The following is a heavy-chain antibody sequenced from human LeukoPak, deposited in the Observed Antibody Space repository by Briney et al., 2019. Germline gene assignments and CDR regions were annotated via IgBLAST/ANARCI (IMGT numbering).Heavy chain of an antibody. Sequence: SETLSLTCTVSGGSISSSSYYWGWIRQPPGKGLEWIGSIYYSGSTYYNPSLKSRVTISVDTSKNQVSLKLSSVTAADTAVYYCASPGVRGEWFSIDYWGQGTLVTVSS. CDR2: IYYSGST. V-gene: IGHV4-39*01. J-gene: IGHJ4*02. CDR1: GGSISSSSYY. CDR3: ASPGVRGEWFSIDY. D-gene: IGHD3-10*01.